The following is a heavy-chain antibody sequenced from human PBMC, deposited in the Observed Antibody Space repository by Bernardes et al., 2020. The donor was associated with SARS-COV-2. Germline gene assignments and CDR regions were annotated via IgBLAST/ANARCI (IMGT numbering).Heavy chain of an antibody. Sequence: SETLSLTRTVSGGSISSYYWSWIRQPPGKGLEWIGYIYYSGSTNYNPSLKSRVTISVDTSKNQFSLKLSSVTAADTAVYYCARQGITIFGVAYYGMDVWGQGTTVTVSS. CDR3: ARQGITIFGVAYYGMDV. D-gene: IGHD3-3*01. J-gene: IGHJ6*02. CDR1: GGSISSYY. V-gene: IGHV4-59*08. CDR2: IYYSGST.